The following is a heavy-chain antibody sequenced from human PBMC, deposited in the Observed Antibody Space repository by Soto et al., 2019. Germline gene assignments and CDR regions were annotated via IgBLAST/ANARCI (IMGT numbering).Heavy chain of an antibody. CDR2: ISYDGSDK. CDR1: GFTFSSYG. D-gene: IGHD6-13*01. J-gene: IGHJ4*02. V-gene: IGHV3-30*03. Sequence: HPGGSLRLSCAASGFTFSSYGMHWVRQAPGKGLEWVAVISYDGSDKYYADSVKGRFTISRDNSNNTLYLQMDSLRAEDTAVYYCAREIATTGLYYFDYWGQGTLVTVSS. CDR3: AREIATTGLYYFDY.